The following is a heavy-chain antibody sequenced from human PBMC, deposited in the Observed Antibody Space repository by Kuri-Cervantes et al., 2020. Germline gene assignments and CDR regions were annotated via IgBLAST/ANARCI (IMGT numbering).Heavy chain of an antibody. CDR1: GFTFSSYE. J-gene: IGHJ4*02. D-gene: IGHD6-19*01. Sequence: GESLKISCAASGFTFSSYEMNWVRQAPGKGLEWVSYISSSGSTIYYADSVKGRFTISRDNSKNTLYLQMNSLRAEDTAVYYCARDSVVAGPTLCEYWGQGTLVTVSS. V-gene: IGHV3-48*03. CDR3: ARDSVVAGPTLCEY. CDR2: ISSSGSTI.